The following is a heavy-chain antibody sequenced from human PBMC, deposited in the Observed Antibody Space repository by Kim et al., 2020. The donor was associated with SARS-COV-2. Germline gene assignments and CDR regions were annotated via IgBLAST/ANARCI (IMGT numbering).Heavy chain of an antibody. Sequence: GGSLRLSCAASGFTFSSYSMNWVRQAPGKGLEWVSSISSSSSYIYYADSVKGRFTISRDNAKNSLYLQMNSLRAEDTAVYYCASGTYYYDSSGQSPDYWGQGTLVTVSS. CDR2: ISSSSSYI. V-gene: IGHV3-21*01. J-gene: IGHJ4*02. D-gene: IGHD3-22*01. CDR3: ASGTYYYDSSGQSPDY. CDR1: GFTFSSYS.